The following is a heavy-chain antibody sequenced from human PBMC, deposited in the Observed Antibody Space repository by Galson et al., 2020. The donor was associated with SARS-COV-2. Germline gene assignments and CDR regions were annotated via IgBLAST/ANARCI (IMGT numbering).Heavy chain of an antibody. V-gene: IGHV4-61*01. Sequence: PSETLSLTCTVSGGSVTSGTYYWSWIRQPPGKGLEWIGYSYHSGNTDHNPSLMSRVTISVDTSKNQFSLNLRSVTAADTAVYYCARGSISVSEGGWFDPWGQGTLVTVSA. J-gene: IGHJ5*02. D-gene: IGHD6-19*01. CDR2: SYHSGNT. CDR1: GGSVTSGTYY. CDR3: ARGSISVSEGGWFDP.